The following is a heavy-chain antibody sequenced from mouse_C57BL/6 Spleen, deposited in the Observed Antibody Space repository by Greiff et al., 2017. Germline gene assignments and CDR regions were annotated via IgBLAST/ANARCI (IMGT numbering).Heavy chain of an antibody. V-gene: IGHV1-63*01. CDR2: IYPGGGYT. D-gene: IGHD3-3*01. Sequence: QVHVKQSGAELVRPGTSVKMSCKASGYTFTNYWIGWAKQRPGHGLEWIGDIYPGGGYTNYNEKFKGKATLTADKSSSTAYMQFSSLTSEDSAIYYCARGGTGDYYAMDYWGQGTSVTVSS. J-gene: IGHJ4*01. CDR1: GYTFTNYW. CDR3: ARGGTGDYYAMDY.